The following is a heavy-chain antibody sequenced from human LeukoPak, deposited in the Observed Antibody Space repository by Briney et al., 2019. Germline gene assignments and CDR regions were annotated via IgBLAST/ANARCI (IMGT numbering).Heavy chain of an antibody. J-gene: IGHJ4*02. CDR1: GGSISSYY. D-gene: IGHD5-12*01. CDR2: IYYSGST. Sequence: SETLSLTCTVSGGSISSYYWSWLRQPPGKGLEGIGYIYYSGSTNYNPSLTSRVTISVDTSKNQFSLKLSSVTAADTAVYYCASHRDIVANFDYWGQGTLVTVSS. V-gene: IGHV4-59*01. CDR3: ASHRDIVANFDY.